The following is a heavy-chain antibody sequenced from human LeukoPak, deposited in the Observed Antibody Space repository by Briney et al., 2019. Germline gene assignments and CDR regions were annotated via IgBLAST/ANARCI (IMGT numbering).Heavy chain of an antibody. D-gene: IGHD2-2*01. V-gene: IGHV1-3*01. CDR1: GYTFTSYA. J-gene: IGHJ4*02. CDR2: INAGNGNT. CDR3: ARGVGYCSSTSCYGGEDY. Sequence: ASVKVSCKASGYTFTSYAMHWVRQAPGQRLEWMGWINAGNGNTKYSQKFQGRVTITRDTSASTAYMKLSSLRSEDTAVYYCARGVGYCSSTSCYGGEDYWGQGTLVTVSS.